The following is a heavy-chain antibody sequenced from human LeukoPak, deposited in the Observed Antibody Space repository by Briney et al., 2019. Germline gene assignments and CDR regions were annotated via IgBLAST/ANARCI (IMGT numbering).Heavy chain of an antibody. D-gene: IGHD3-10*01. CDR1: GFTFSSYE. Sequence: PGGSLRLSCAASGFTFSSYEMNWVRQAPRKGLEWVSYISSSGSTIYYADSVKGRFTISRDNAKNSLYLQMNSLRAEDTAVYYCARASGVGFDYWGQGTLVTVSS. V-gene: IGHV3-48*03. CDR2: ISSSGSTI. CDR3: ARASGVGFDY. J-gene: IGHJ4*02.